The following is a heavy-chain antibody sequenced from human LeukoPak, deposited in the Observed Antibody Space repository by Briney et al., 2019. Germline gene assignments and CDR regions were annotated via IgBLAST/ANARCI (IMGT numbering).Heavy chain of an antibody. CDR1: GFTFSDYY. CDR2: ISSSSSYI. Sequence: PGGSLRLSCAASGFTFSDYYMSWIRQAPGKGLEWVSSISSSSSYIYYADSVKGRFTISRDNAKNSLYLQMNSLRAEDTAVYYCARDCSGGSYRLAAAGYYYMDVWGKGTTVTVSS. D-gene: IGHD2-15*01. V-gene: IGHV3-11*06. J-gene: IGHJ6*03. CDR3: ARDCSGGSYRLAAAGYYYMDV.